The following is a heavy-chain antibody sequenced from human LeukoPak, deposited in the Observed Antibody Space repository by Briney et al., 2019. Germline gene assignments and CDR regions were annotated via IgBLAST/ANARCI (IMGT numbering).Heavy chain of an antibody. V-gene: IGHV4-34*01. Sequence: SETLSLTCAVYGGSFSGYYWSWIRQPPGKGLEWIGEINHSGSTNYNPSLKSRVTISVDTSKNQFSLKLSSVTAADTAVYYCARARGVGLFDYWGQGTLVTVSS. D-gene: IGHD1-26*01. CDR3: ARARGVGLFDY. J-gene: IGHJ4*02. CDR1: GGSFSGYY. CDR2: INHSGST.